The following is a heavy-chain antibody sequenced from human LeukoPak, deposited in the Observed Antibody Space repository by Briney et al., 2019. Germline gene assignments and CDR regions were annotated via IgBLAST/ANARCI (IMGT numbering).Heavy chain of an antibody. CDR3: ASFSSGWYGGDY. J-gene: IGHJ4*02. V-gene: IGHV4-34*01. Sequence: PSETLSLTCAVYGGSFSGYYWSWIRQPPGKGLEWIGEINHSGSTNYNPSLKSRVTISVDTSKNQLSLKLSSVTAADTAVYYCASFSSGWYGGDYWGQGTLVTVSS. CDR1: GGSFSGYY. D-gene: IGHD6-19*01. CDR2: INHSGST.